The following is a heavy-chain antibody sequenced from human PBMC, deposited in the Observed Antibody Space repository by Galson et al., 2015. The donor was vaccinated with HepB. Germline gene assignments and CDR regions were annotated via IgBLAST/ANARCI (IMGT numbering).Heavy chain of an antibody. CDR2: IWYDGSNK. D-gene: IGHD3-22*01. Sequence: SLRLSCAASGFTFSSYGMHWVRQAPGKGLEWVAVIWYDGSNKYYADSVKGRFTISRDNSKNTLYLQMNSLRAEDTAVYYCARDNYDSSGYYLGFDYWGQGTLVTVSS. V-gene: IGHV3-33*08. CDR1: GFTFSSYG. J-gene: IGHJ4*02. CDR3: ARDNYDSSGYYLGFDY.